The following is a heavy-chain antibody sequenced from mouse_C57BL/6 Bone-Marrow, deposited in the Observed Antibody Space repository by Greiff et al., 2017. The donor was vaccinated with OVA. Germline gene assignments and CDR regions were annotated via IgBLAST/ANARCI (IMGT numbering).Heavy chain of an antibody. CDR2: IYPRSGNT. Sequence: VKLQESGAELARPGASVKLSCKASGYTFTSYGLSWVKQRTGQGLEWIGEIYPRSGNTYYNEKFKGKATLTADKSSSPAYMELRSLTSEDSAVYFCARGPYYYGSSYDAYWGQGTLVTVSA. D-gene: IGHD1-1*01. V-gene: IGHV1-81*01. J-gene: IGHJ3*01. CDR3: ARGPYYYGSSYDAY. CDR1: GYTFTSYG.